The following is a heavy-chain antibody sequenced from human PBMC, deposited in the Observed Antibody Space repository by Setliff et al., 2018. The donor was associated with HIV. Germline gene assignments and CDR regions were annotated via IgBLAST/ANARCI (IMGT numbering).Heavy chain of an antibody. CDR3: SRGYYNFWSGYPPLDY. D-gene: IGHD3-3*01. CDR1: GGSISSYY. CDR2: ISYSGST. J-gene: IGHJ4*02. V-gene: IGHV4-59*01. Sequence: PSETLSLTCTVSGGSISSYYWSWIRQPPGKGLEWIGYISYSGSTNYNPSLKSRVTISVDTSKNQFSLKLSSVTAADTAVYYCSRGYYNFWSGYPPLDYWGQGTLVTVSS.